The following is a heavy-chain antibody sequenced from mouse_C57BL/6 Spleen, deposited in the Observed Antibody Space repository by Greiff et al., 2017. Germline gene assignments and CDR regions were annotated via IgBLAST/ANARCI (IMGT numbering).Heavy chain of an antibody. CDR3: ARGIYYGYGWFAY. J-gene: IGHJ3*01. CDR2: ISVGGSYT. D-gene: IGHD2-2*01. Sequence: EVMLVESGGGLVKPGGSLKLSCAASGFTFSSYAMSWVRQTPGKRLEWVATISVGGSYTYYPDNVKGRFTISRDNAKNKLYLQMSHLKSEDTAMYYGARGIYYGYGWFAYWGQGTLVTVSA. V-gene: IGHV5-4*03. CDR1: GFTFSSYA.